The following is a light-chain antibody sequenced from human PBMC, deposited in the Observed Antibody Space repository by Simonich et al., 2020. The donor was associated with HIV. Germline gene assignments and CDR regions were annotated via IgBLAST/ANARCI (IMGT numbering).Light chain of an antibody. CDR1: QSVSSH. CDR2: DAS. CDR3: HQYNKWPPGFT. J-gene: IGKJ3*01. V-gene: IGKV3-15*01. Sequence: EIVMTQSPATLSVSPGESATLSCRASQSVSSHVAWYQQKPGQSPRLLIYDASNRAAGIPARFSGSGSGTEFTLTISSMQSEDLAVYYCHQYNKWPPGFTFGPGTKVDIK.